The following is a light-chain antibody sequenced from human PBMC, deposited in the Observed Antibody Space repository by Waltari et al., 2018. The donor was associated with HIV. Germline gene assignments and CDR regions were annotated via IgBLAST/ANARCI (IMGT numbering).Light chain of an antibody. J-gene: IGLJ2*01. Sequence: QSALTQPASVSGSIGQSITISCTGTSSDVGSYNLVSWYQHHPGKAPKLIIYEGYKRPSGVSNRCSGSKSGNTASLTVSGLQAEDEADYYCCSYAGSSIPFGGGTKLTVL. CDR1: SSDVGSYNL. CDR3: CSYAGSSIP. CDR2: EGY. V-gene: IGLV2-23*01.